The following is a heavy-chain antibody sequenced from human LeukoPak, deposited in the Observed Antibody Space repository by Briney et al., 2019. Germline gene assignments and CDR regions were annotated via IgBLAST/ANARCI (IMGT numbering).Heavy chain of an antibody. CDR2: FDPEDGET. V-gene: IGHV1-24*01. CDR3: ATGPVARYYMDV. D-gene: IGHD2-21*01. Sequence: GASVKVSCKVSGYTLTELSMHWARQAPGKGLEWMGGFDPEDGETIYAQKFQGRVTMTEDTSTDTAYMELSSLRFEDTAVYYCATGPVARYYMDVWGKGTTVTVSS. J-gene: IGHJ6*03. CDR1: GYTLTELS.